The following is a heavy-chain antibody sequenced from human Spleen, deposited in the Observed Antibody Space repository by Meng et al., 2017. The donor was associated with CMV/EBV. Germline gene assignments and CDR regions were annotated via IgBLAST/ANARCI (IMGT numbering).Heavy chain of an antibody. CDR1: GDSIRSYH. Sequence: SETLSLTCTVSGDSIRSYHWSWIRQPPGKGLEWIGYAFHSGTTNKNPSLQSRVMISVDTSKNHFSLRLSSVTAADTAVYYCARAAQHGSIFGVVIIGPQRWFDPWGQGTLVTVSS. CDR2: AFHSGTT. CDR3: ARAAQHGSIFGVVIIGPQRWFDP. D-gene: IGHD3-3*01. V-gene: IGHV4-59*12. J-gene: IGHJ5*02.